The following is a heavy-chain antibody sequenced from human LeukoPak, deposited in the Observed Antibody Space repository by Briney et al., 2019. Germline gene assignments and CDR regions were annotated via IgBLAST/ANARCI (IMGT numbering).Heavy chain of an antibody. CDR1: GGSFSGYY. Sequence: RPSETLSLTCAVYGGSFSGYYWSWIRQPPGKGLDWIGEINHSGSTNYNPSLKSRVTISVDTSKNQFSLKLSSVTAADTAVYYCARGRPLYSSSWTSDYWGQGTLVTVSS. CDR3: ARGRPLYSSSWTSDY. V-gene: IGHV4-34*01. CDR2: INHSGST. J-gene: IGHJ4*02. D-gene: IGHD6-13*01.